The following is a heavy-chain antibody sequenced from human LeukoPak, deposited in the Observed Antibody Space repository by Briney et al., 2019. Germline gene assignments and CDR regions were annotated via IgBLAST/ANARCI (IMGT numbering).Heavy chain of an antibody. Sequence: ASVKVSCKASGYTFTNYGITWVRQAPGQGLEWMGWISAHDGTRNYALKHEDRVTITTDTSTSTAYMELRGLRSDDTAVYYCARRSTLKGSGRFYFDYWGQGTLVPVPS. CDR1: GYTFTNYG. J-gene: IGHJ4*02. V-gene: IGHV1-18*01. D-gene: IGHD2-15*01. CDR2: ISAHDGTR. CDR3: ARRSTLKGSGRFYFDY.